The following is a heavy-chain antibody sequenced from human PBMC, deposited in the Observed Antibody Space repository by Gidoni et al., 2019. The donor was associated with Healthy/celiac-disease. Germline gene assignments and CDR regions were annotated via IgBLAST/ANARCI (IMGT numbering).Heavy chain of an antibody. CDR2: ISSSSSYI. J-gene: IGHJ6*02. V-gene: IGHV3-21*01. Sequence: EVQLVESGGGLVKPGGSLRLSCAASGFTFSSCSMNWVRQAPGKGLEWVSSISSSSSYIYYADSVKGRFTISRDNAKNSLYLQMNSLRAEDTAVYYCARDQYYYGSGSYYEGMDVWGQGTTVTVSS. CDR3: ARDQYYYGSGSYYEGMDV. CDR1: GFTFSSCS. D-gene: IGHD3-10*01.